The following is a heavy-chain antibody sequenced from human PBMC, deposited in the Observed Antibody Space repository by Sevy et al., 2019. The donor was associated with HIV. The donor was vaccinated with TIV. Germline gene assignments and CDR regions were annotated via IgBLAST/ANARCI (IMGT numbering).Heavy chain of an antibody. CDR3: ARRAPGLDY. CDR2: IYPGDSDT. D-gene: IGHD1-26*01. Sequence: GESLKISCKVSGYRFTSYWIAWVRQMPGRGLECMGIIYPGDSDTRYGPSFEGQVTFSVDKSISTAYLQWSSLKDSDTAMYYCARRAPGLDYWGQGTLVTVSS. V-gene: IGHV5-51*01. CDR1: GYRFTSYW. J-gene: IGHJ4*02.